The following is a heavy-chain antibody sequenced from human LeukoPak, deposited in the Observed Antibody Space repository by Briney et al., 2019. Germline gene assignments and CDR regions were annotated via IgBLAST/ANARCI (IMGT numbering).Heavy chain of an antibody. Sequence: GGSLRLSCAASGFTFSDYYMSWIRQAPGKGLEWVSYISSSGSTIYYADSVKGRFTISRDNAKNSLYLQMNSLRAEDTAVYYCARSLIVKTTYYYDSSGYYAGFDYWGQGTLVTVSS. CDR1: GFTFSDYY. V-gene: IGHV3-11*01. D-gene: IGHD3-22*01. CDR3: ARSLIVKTTYYYDSSGYYAGFDY. CDR2: ISSSGSTI. J-gene: IGHJ4*02.